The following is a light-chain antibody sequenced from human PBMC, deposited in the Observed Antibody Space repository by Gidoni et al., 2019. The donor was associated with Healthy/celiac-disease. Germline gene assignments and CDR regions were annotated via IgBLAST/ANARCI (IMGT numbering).Light chain of an antibody. CDR3: QQSHSTLIT. V-gene: IGKV1-39*01. CDR1: QSISSY. CDR2: AAY. Sequence: DIQMTQSPSSLSASVGDRVTITCRASQSISSYLNWYQQKPGKAPQLLIYAAYNLQSGVPSRFSGSGSGTDFTLTISSLQPEDFAIYYCQQSHSTLITFXXXTRLEIK. J-gene: IGKJ5*01.